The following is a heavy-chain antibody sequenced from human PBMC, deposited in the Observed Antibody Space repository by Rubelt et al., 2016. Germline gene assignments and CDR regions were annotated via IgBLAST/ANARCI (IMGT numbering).Heavy chain of an antibody. CDR3: ARDRNKYFDL. CDR2: TSGSDGNT. J-gene: IGHJ2*01. D-gene: IGHD1/OR15-1a*01. Sequence: EVQLLESGRGLVQPGGSLRLSCAASGFTFSSYAMSWVRQGPGKGLEWVSATSGSDGNTYYADSVKGRFGLSRDNSKNPLYLQMNSLRAEDTAVYSCARDRNKYFDLWGRGTLITVSS. V-gene: IGHV3-23*01. CDR1: GFTFSSYA.